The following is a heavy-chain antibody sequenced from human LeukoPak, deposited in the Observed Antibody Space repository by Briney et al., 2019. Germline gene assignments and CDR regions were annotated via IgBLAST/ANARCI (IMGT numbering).Heavy chain of an antibody. J-gene: IGHJ3*02. D-gene: IGHD3-22*01. CDR2: ISYDGSNK. V-gene: IGHV3-30*18. Sequence: QPGGSLRLSCAASGFTFSSYVMHWVRQAPGKGLEWVAVISYDGSNKYYADSVKGRFTISRDNSKNTLYLQMNSLRAEDTAVYYCAKGTYYYDSSGYSDAFDIWGQGTMVTVSS. CDR3: AKGTYYYDSSGYSDAFDI. CDR1: GFTFSSYV.